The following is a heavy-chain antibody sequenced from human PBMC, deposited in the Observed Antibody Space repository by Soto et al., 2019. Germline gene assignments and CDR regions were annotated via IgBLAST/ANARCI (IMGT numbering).Heavy chain of an antibody. D-gene: IGHD6-13*01. CDR3: ARDLAAAGTPLFDF. Sequence: SETLSLTCTVSGGSIRSYYWSWIRQPPGKGLEWIGYIYYSGNTNYNPSLKSRVTISVDTSEKQFSLKLSSVTAADTAVYYCARDLAAAGTPLFDFWGQGTLVT. V-gene: IGHV4-59*01. J-gene: IGHJ4*02. CDR1: GGSIRSYY. CDR2: IYYSGNT.